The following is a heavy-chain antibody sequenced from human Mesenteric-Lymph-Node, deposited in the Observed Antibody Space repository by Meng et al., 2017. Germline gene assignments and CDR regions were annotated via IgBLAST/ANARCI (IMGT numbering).Heavy chain of an antibody. D-gene: IGHD3-22*01. CDR2: IYPGDSDT. J-gene: IGHJ3*02. V-gene: IGHV5-51*01. CDR3: ARRREYYDSSGYYYVFLAFDI. Sequence: GESLKISCKGSGYSFTSYWIGWVRQMPGKGLEWMGIIYPGDSDTRYSPSFQGQVTISADKSISTAYLQWSSLKASDTAMYYCARRREYYDSSGYYYVFLAFDIWGQGTRVTGSS. CDR1: GYSFTSYW.